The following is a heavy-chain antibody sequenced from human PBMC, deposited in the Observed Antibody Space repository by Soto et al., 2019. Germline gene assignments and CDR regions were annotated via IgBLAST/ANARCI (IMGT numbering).Heavy chain of an antibody. J-gene: IGHJ4*02. CDR1: GGTFSSYT. Sequence: QVQLVQSGAEVKKPGSSVKVSCKASGGTFSSYTISWVRQAPGQGLEWMGRIIPFLGIASYAQKFQGSVTITADKAMCTPYTELSSLRSEDTAVYYFSAYGSGSYIFDSWGQGTLVTVSS. V-gene: IGHV1-69*02. D-gene: IGHD3-10*01. CDR3: SAYGSGSYIFDS. CDR2: IIPFLGIA.